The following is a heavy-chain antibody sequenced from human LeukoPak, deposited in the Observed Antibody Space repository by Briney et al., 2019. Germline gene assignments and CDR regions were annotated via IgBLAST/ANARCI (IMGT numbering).Heavy chain of an antibody. CDR3: VLGDHRYYGSGSYYIPFGY. J-gene: IGHJ4*02. Sequence: GGSLRLSCAASGFTFSSYDMHWVRQATGKGLEWVSAIGTAGDTYYPGSVKGRFTISRENAKNSLYLQMNSLRAGDTAVYYCVLGDHRYYGSGSYYIPFGYWGQGTLVTVSS. CDR2: IGTAGDT. V-gene: IGHV3-13*01. D-gene: IGHD3-10*01. CDR1: GFTFSSYD.